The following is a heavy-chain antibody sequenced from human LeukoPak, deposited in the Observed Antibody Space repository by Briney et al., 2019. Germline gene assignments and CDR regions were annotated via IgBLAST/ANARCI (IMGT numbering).Heavy chain of an antibody. D-gene: IGHD2-15*01. CDR1: GGTFSSYA. Sequence: SVKVSCRASGGTFSSYAISWVRQAPGQGLEWMGRIIPILGIANYAQKFQGRVTITADKSTSTAYMELSSLRSEDTAVYYCARVEDTAAATRNYYGMDVWGQGTTVTVSS. CDR3: ARVEDTAAATRNYYGMDV. CDR2: IIPILGIA. V-gene: IGHV1-69*10. J-gene: IGHJ6*02.